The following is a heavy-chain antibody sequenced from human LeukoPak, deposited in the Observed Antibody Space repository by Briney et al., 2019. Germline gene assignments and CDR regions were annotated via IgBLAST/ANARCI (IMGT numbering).Heavy chain of an antibody. Sequence: GGSLRLSCAVSGFDFSNSWVGWVRQAPGKGLEWVATIKQDQSKTYLVDSVKGRFSISRDNAKSSLYLQMNSLRAEDTAVYYCAREASLYCSGGTCYWAFDHWGQGTLVTVSS. CDR3: AREASLYCSGGTCYWAFDH. CDR2: IKQDQSKT. V-gene: IGHV3-7*01. J-gene: IGHJ4*02. CDR1: GFDFSNSW. D-gene: IGHD2-15*01.